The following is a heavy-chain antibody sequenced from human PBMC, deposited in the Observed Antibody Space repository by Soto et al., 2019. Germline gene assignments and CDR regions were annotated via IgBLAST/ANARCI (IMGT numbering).Heavy chain of an antibody. Sequence: QLQLQESGSGLVKPSQTLSLTCAVSGGSISSGGYSWSWIRQPPGKGLEWIGYIYHSGSTYYNPSLKSLVPISVDGSKNQFSLKLSSVTAADTAVYYCAREKEGDFDYWGQGALVTVSS. V-gene: IGHV4-30-2*01. CDR2: IYHSGST. CDR3: AREKEGDFDY. J-gene: IGHJ4*02. CDR1: GGSISSGGYS.